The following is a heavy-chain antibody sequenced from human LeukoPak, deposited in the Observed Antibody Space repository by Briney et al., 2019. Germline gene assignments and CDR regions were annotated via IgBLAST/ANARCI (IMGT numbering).Heavy chain of an antibody. CDR3: ARSTGYFDY. V-gene: IGHV1-18*01. CDR2: ISAYNGNS. Sequence: GASVKVSCKASGYTFTSYSINWVRQAPGQGLEWMGWISAYNGNSHYTQKLQGRVTMTTDTSTSTAYMELRSLRSDGTAVYYCARSTGYFDYWGQGTLVTVSS. J-gene: IGHJ4*02. D-gene: IGHD4-17*01. CDR1: GYTFTSYS.